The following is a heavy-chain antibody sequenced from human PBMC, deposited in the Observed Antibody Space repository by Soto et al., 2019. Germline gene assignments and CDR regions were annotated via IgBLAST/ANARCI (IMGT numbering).Heavy chain of an antibody. D-gene: IGHD1-26*01. CDR3: ARRYGGNFDF. Sequence: SETLSLTCSVSGGSVSSGSYYWSWIRQSPEKGLEWIGYIYYTGGTKYNPSLTSRVTISVDTSKNQFSLKLSSVTAADTAVYYCARRYGGNFDFWGQGTLVT. J-gene: IGHJ4*02. CDR2: IYYTGGT. CDR1: GGSVSSGSYY. V-gene: IGHV4-61*01.